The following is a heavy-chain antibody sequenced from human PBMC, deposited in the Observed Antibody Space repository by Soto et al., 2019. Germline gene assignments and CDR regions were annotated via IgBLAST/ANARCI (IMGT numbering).Heavy chain of an antibody. J-gene: IGHJ5*02. V-gene: IGHV3-30*04. D-gene: IGHD1-7*01. Sequence: GGSLRLSCAASGFTFSTYAMHWVRQAPGKGLEWVAVISYDGSNKHYADSVKGRFTISRDNSKNTLYLQMNSLRAEDTAVYYCAKDPRNYSPWGQGTLVTVSS. CDR3: AKDPRNYSP. CDR1: GFTFSTYA. CDR2: ISYDGSNK.